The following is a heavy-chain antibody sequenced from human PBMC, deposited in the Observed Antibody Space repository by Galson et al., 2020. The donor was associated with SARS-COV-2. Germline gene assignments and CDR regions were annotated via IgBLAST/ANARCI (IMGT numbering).Heavy chain of an antibody. CDR1: GGSISRYF. CDR2: IYYTGTT. D-gene: IGHD3-22*01. V-gene: IGHV4-59*08. CDR3: AGVTNYYDSRRFPKRWVDR. Sequence: SETLSLTCPDSGGSISRYFWSWIRQSPGKGLEWLGDIYYTGTTHYNPSLKGRVNISIDTSKYQFSLKLSSVTAADTAVYYCAGVTNYYDSRRFPKRWVDRWGQGTLVTVSS. J-gene: IGHJ4*02.